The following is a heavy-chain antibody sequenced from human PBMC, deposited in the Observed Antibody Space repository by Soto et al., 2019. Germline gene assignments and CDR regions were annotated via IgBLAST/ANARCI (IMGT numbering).Heavy chain of an antibody. D-gene: IGHD6-13*01. J-gene: IGHJ5*02. V-gene: IGHV4-38-2*01. Sequence: PSQTLSLTCAVSGSSVSGDFSWAWIRQPPGKGLEWIGRVYPSGNTYYLPSLTGRSSLSIDTSKNQISLTLTSVTAADTALFYGVAYSASHNWFGRWGQGTLVTVSS. CDR2: VYPSGNT. CDR3: VAYSASHNWFGR. CDR1: GSSVSGDFS.